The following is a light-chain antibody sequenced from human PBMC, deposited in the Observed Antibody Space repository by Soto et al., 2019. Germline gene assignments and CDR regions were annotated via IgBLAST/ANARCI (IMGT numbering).Light chain of an antibody. V-gene: IGLV1-40*01. CDR2: ENT. CDR3: QCYDSSLSAWV. CDR1: SSNIGAGYD. Sequence: QSVLTQPPSVSGAPGQRVTVSCTGSSSNIGAGYDVHWYQQHPGTAPKLLIYENTNRPSGVPDRFSGSQSGTSASLAITGLRAEDEDDDYCQCYDSSLSAWVFGGGTKLTVL. J-gene: IGLJ2*01.